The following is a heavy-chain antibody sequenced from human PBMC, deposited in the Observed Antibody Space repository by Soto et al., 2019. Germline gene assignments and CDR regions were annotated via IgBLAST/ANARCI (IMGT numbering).Heavy chain of an antibody. J-gene: IGHJ3*02. D-gene: IGHD3-10*01. CDR1: GYTFTYRY. Sequence: QMQLVQSGAEVKKTGSSVKVSCKASGYTFTYRYLHWVRQAPGQALEWMGWITPFNGNTNYAQKFQDRVTSTRDRSMSTAYMELSSLRSEDTALYYCASLPVEGSSAFDIWGQGTMVTVSS. CDR2: ITPFNGNT. V-gene: IGHV1-45*02. CDR3: ASLPVEGSSAFDI.